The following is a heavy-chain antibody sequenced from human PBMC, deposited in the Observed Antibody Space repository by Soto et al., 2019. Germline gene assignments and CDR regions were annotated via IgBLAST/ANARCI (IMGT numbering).Heavy chain of an antibody. D-gene: IGHD6-19*01. V-gene: IGHV4-59*01. J-gene: IGHJ3*02. Sequence: PSETLSLTCTVSGDSITYYYWSWIRQPPGKGLERIGYVYYDGSTNYNPSLESRVTMSIDTSKNQFSLKLSSVIAADTAVYYCVRSSAWLDQDAFDIWGQGTMVTVSS. CDR1: GDSITYYY. CDR2: VYYDGST. CDR3: VRSSAWLDQDAFDI.